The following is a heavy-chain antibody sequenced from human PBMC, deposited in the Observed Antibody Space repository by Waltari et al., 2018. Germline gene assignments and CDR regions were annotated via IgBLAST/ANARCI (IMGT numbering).Heavy chain of an antibody. D-gene: IGHD3-10*01. V-gene: IGHV3-23*01. CDR1: GFTFRTYA. CDR3: AKVAYYGSGNYYRNFDY. J-gene: IGHJ4*02. Sequence: EVQLLESGGGLVQRGGSLRPSCAASGFTFRTYAMSWVRQAPGKGLEWVSSISGNGGSTYYADSVKGRFTISRDNSKNTLYLQMNSLRAQDTAVYYCAKVAYYGSGNYYRNFDYWGQGTLVTVSS. CDR2: ISGNGGST.